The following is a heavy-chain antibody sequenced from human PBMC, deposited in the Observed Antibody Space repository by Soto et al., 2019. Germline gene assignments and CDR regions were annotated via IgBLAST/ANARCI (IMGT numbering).Heavy chain of an antibody. Sequence: QVQLQQSGPRLVKPSETLSLTCTVSSGPDRSHNWGWIRQPPGRGLEWIGYVYYTGDTAYNPSLQRRVTLAAAPPTDETSLTLNSAAAAHTAGYYCVGRGIGYRHALVGVWGQGTTVSASS. CDR3: VGRGIGYRHALVGV. CDR1: SGPDRSHN. D-gene: IGHD6-25*01. V-gene: IGHV4-59*08. CDR2: VYYTGDT. J-gene: IGHJ6*02.